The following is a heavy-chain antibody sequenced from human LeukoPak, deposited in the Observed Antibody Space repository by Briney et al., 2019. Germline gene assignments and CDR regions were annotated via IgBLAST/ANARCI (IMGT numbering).Heavy chain of an antibody. CDR3: ARDAYCSSTSCYLDV. D-gene: IGHD2-2*01. J-gene: IGHJ6*03. CDR2: VSYDGSEK. CDR1: GFTFSSYG. Sequence: GRSLRLSCAASGFTFSSYGIHWVRQAPGKGLEWVAVVSYDGSEKYYADSVKGRLTISRDKSKNTVSLQMNSLRAEDMAVYYCARDAYCSSTSCYLDVWGKGTTVTVSS. V-gene: IGHV3-30*03.